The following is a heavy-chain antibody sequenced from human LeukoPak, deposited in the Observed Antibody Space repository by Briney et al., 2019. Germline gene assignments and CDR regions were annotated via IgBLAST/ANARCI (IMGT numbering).Heavy chain of an antibody. J-gene: IGHJ4*02. CDR1: GFTFSSYG. CDR2: ISYDGSNK. CDR3: AKVSHPYYYDSSGFDY. V-gene: IGHV3-30*18. Sequence: GGSLRLSCAASGFTFSSYGMHWVRQAPGKGLEWEAVISYDGSNKYYADSVKGRFTISRDNSKNTLYLQMNSLRAEDTAVYYCAKVSHPYYYDSSGFDYWGQGTLVTVSS. D-gene: IGHD3-22*01.